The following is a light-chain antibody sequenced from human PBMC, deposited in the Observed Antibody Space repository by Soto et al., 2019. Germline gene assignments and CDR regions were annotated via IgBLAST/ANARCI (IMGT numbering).Light chain of an antibody. CDR1: QSVSSN. Sequence: EIVGTQSPATLSVSPGERATLSCRASQSVSSNLAWYQQKPGQAPRLLIYGASTRATGIPARFSGSGSGKEFTLTISSLQSEDFADYYCQQYNNWTTFGPGTKVDIK. V-gene: IGKV3-15*01. J-gene: IGKJ3*01. CDR2: GAS. CDR3: QQYNNWTT.